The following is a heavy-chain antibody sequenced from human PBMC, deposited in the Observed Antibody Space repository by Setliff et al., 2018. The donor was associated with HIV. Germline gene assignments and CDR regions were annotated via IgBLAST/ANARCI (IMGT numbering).Heavy chain of an antibody. CDR2: IYARGST. J-gene: IGHJ2*01. D-gene: IGHD2-21*02. CDR1: GYAISSGYY. Sequence: SETLSLTCAVSGYAISSGYYWGWIRRPPGKGLEWIGSIYARGSTYYNPSLKSRVTISVDTSKNQFSLKLSSMTAADTAVYYCARDVGLCGVDCWPYFYFDLWGRGNLVTVSS. V-gene: IGHV4-38-2*02. CDR3: ARDVGLCGVDCWPYFYFDL.